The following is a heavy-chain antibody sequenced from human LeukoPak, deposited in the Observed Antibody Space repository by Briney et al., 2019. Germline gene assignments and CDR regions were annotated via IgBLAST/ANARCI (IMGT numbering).Heavy chain of an antibody. CDR1: GFTLGDYA. Sequence: GGSLRLSCTPSGFTLGDYAMSWFRQAPGKGREWVGFIRSKAYGGTTEYAASVEGRFTISRDHSKSIAYLQMNSLKTEDTAVYYCTRFRYAYYDFWSGLDVWGKGTTVTVSS. CDR2: IRSKAYGGTT. CDR3: TRFRYAYYDFWSGLDV. D-gene: IGHD3-3*01. V-gene: IGHV3-49*03. J-gene: IGHJ6*04.